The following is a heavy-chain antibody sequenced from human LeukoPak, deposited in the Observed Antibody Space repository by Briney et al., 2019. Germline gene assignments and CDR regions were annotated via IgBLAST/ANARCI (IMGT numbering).Heavy chain of an antibody. Sequence: ASVKVSCKASGYTFTSYGISWVRQAPGQGLEWMGWISAYNGNTNYAQKLQGRVTMTTDTSTSTAYMELRSLRSDDTAVYYCARRGGSYYYDSSGYSVLDYWGQGTLVTVSS. CDR2: ISAYNGNT. V-gene: IGHV1-18*01. CDR3: ARRGGSYYYDSSGYSVLDY. CDR1: GYTFTSYG. D-gene: IGHD3-22*01. J-gene: IGHJ4*02.